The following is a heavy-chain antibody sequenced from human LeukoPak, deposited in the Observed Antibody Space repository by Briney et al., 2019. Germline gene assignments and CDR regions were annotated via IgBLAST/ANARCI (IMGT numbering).Heavy chain of an antibody. V-gene: IGHV4-30-4*01. CDR2: IYYSGST. J-gene: IGHJ4*02. CDR1: GGSISSGDYY. CDR3: ARVVTMVRMYYFDY. Sequence: SQTLSLTCTVSGGSISSGDYYWSWIRQPPGKGLEWIGYIYYSGSTNYNPSLKSRVTISVDTSKNQFSLKLNSVTAADTAVYYCARVVTMVRMYYFDYWGQGTLVTVSS. D-gene: IGHD3-10*01.